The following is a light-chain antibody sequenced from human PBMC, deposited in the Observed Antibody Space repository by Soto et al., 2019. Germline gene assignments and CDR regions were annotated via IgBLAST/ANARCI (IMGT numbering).Light chain of an antibody. CDR2: AAS. V-gene: IGKV1-8*01. CDR1: QGISSY. J-gene: IGKJ2*01. CDR3: QQYYSYPQT. Sequence: AIRMTQSPSSFSASTGDRVTITCRASQGISSYLAWYQQKPGKAPKLLIYAASTLQSGVPSSFSGSGSGTDFTLTISCLQSEDFATYYCQQYYSYPQTFVQGTKLEIK.